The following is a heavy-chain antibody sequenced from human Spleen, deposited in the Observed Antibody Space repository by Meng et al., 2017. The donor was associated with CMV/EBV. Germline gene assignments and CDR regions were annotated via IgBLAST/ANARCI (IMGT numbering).Heavy chain of an antibody. CDR3: ARDGPTYYYDSSGYSAPTS. J-gene: IGHJ5*02. V-gene: IGHV4-34*01. Sequence: SETLSLTCAVYGESFSGYYWSWIRKPPGKGLEWIGEINHSGSTNYNPSLKSRVTISVDTSKNQFSLKLSSVTAADTAVYYCARDGPTYYYDSSGYSAPTSWGQGTLVTVSS. D-gene: IGHD3-22*01. CDR2: INHSGST. CDR1: GESFSGYY.